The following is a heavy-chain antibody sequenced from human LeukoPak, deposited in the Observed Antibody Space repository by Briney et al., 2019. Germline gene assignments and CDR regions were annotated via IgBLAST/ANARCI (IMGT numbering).Heavy chain of an antibody. V-gene: IGHV3-30*04. Sequence: GGSLRLSCAASGFTFSSYAMHWVRQAPGKGLEWVAVISYDGSNKYYADSVKGRFTISRDNAKNTLYLQMNSLRAEDTAVYYCARGADSGYSSDNWGQGTVVSVSS. CDR1: GFTFSSYA. D-gene: IGHD3-9*01. J-gene: IGHJ4*02. CDR3: ARGADSGYSSDN. CDR2: ISYDGSNK.